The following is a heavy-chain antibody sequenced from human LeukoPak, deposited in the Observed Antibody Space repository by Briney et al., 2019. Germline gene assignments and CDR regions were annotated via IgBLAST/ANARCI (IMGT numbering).Heavy chain of an antibody. J-gene: IGHJ4*02. CDR2: ISSSSSTI. V-gene: IGHV3-48*01. Sequence: AGGSLRLSCVVSAFTFSSYSMNWVRQAPGKGLEWVSYISSSSSTIYYADSVKGRFTISRDNAKNSLYLQMNSLRAEDTAVYYCARDPFLRYSSSWYTGGDYWGQGTLVTVSS. CDR3: ARDPFLRYSSSWYTGGDY. D-gene: IGHD6-13*01. CDR1: AFTFSSYS.